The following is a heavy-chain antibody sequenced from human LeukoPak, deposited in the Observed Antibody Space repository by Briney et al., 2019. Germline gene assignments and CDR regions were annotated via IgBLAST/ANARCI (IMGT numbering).Heavy chain of an antibody. Sequence: GGSLRLSCAASGFTFSSYSMNWVRQAPGKGLEWVSYISSSSSTIYYADSVKGRFTISRDNAKNSLYLQMNSLRAEDTAVYYCARDFAYDSSGYYWGTKPALPYDYWGQGTLVTVSA. CDR2: ISSSSSTI. D-gene: IGHD3-22*01. V-gene: IGHV3-48*01. J-gene: IGHJ4*02. CDR3: ARDFAYDSSGYYWGTKPALPYDY. CDR1: GFTFSSYS.